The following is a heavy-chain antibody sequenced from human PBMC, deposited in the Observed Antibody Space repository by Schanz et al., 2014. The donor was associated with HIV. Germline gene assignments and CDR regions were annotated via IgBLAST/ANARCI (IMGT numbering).Heavy chain of an antibody. J-gene: IGHJ4*02. D-gene: IGHD6-13*01. V-gene: IGHV3-NL1*01. CDR3: AKEEQQLGGVGGYHFDY. CDR1: GFSFSAYA. CDR2: ISGSSIT. Sequence: QVQLVESGGGVVQPGKSLRLSCAASGFSFSAYAMSWVRQAPGKGLEWVSAISGSSITYSADSVKGRFTISRDNSKNTLYLQMNSLRAEDTAVYYCAKEEQQLGGVGGYHFDYWGQGTLVTVSS.